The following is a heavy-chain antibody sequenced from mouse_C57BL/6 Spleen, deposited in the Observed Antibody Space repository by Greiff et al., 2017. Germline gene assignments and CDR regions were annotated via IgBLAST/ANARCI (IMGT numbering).Heavy chain of an antibody. J-gene: IGHJ3*01. CDR2: IYPSDSET. CDR3: ARGGWWRGAY. CDR1: GYTFTSYW. V-gene: IGHV1-61*01. D-gene: IGHD1-1*02. Sequence: QVQLQQSGAELVRPGSSVKLSCKASGYTFTSYWMDWVKQRPGQGLEWIGNIYPSDSETHYNQKFKDKATLTVDKSSSTAYMQLSGLTSEDSAVSYCARGGWWRGAYWGQGTLVTVSA.